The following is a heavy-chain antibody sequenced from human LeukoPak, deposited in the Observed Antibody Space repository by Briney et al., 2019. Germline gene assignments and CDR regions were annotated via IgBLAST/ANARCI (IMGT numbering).Heavy chain of an antibody. V-gene: IGHV1-24*01. Sequence: GASVKVSCKVSGYILTEFSMHWVRQAPGKGLEWMGGFDPEDVETFYAQKFQGRVTMTKDTSTDTAYMELSSLRSEDTAVYYCTTDYYYDSSGSYYTIDYWGQGTLVTVSS. CDR2: FDPEDVET. CDR1: GYILTEFS. CDR3: TTDYYYDSSGSYYTIDY. J-gene: IGHJ4*02. D-gene: IGHD3-22*01.